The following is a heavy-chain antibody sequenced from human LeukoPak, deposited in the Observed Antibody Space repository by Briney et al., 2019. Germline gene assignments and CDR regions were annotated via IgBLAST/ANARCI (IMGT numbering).Heavy chain of an antibody. V-gene: IGHV1-2*02. J-gene: IGHJ4*02. D-gene: IGHD3-16*01. CDR2: INPNSGGT. Sequence: GASVKVSCKASGYTFTSYGISWVRQAPGQGLEWMGWINPNSGGTNYAQKFQGRVTMTRDTSISTAYMELSSLRSEDTAVYYCATNLVVIWGSLNYWGQGTLVTVSS. CDR1: GYTFTSYG. CDR3: ATNLVVIWGSLNY.